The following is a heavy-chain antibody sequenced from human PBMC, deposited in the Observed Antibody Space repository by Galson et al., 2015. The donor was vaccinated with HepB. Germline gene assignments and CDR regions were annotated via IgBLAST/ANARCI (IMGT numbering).Heavy chain of an antibody. CDR2: VYYGGDT. V-gene: IGHV4-61*01. J-gene: IGHJ6*02. D-gene: IGHD3-16*01. CDR1: GGSVTSSSHY. Sequence: ETLSLTCTVSGGSVTSSSHYWSWIRQSPGKGLEWIGNVYYGGDTHYNPSLKSRVTISVDTSKDQFYLKLTSVTAADAAVYYCAREQGGYQYYYGMDVWGHGTTVTVSS. CDR3: AREQGGYQYYYGMDV.